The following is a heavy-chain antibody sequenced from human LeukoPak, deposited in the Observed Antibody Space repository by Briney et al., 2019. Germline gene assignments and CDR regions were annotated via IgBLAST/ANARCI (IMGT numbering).Heavy chain of an antibody. V-gene: IGHV4-39*07. CDR3: ARVRCSGGSCPYYYYYYYMDV. CDR1: GGSISSSSYY. CDR2: IHYSGST. D-gene: IGHD2-15*01. J-gene: IGHJ6*03. Sequence: SETLSLTCTVSGGSISSSSYYWAWIRQPPGKGLEWIGSIHYSGSTYYNPSLQSRVTISIDTSNNQFSLKLRFVTAADTAVYYCARVRCSGGSCPYYYYYYYMDVWGKGTTVTVSS.